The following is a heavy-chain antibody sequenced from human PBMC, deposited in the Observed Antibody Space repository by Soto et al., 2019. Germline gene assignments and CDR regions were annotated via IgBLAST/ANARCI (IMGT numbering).Heavy chain of an antibody. CDR1: GFSLSTSGVG. Sequence: QITLKESGPTLVKPTQTLTLTCTFSGFSLSTSGVGVGWIRQPPGKALEWLALIYWDDDKRYSPSLKSRLTIHKDTSKNQVVLTMTNMDPVDTATYYCALHKYYSDSSGYYSGAEYFQHWGQGTLVTVSS. V-gene: IGHV2-5*02. J-gene: IGHJ1*01. CDR2: IYWDDDK. CDR3: ALHKYYSDSSGYYSGAEYFQH. D-gene: IGHD3-22*01.